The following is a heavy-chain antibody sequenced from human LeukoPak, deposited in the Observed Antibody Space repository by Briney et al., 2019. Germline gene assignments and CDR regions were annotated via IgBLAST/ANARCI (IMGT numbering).Heavy chain of an antibody. CDR1: GGSISSGGYY. CDR3: ARAQPHIGLVVPAADHWFDP. CDR2: IYYSGST. Sequence: SQTLSLTCTVSGGSISSGGYYWSWIRQHPGKGLEWIGYIYYSGSTYYNPSLKSRVTISVDTSKNQFSLKLSSVTAADTAVYYCARAQPHIGLVVPAADHWFDPWGQGTLVTVSS. J-gene: IGHJ5*02. V-gene: IGHV4-31*03. D-gene: IGHD2-2*01.